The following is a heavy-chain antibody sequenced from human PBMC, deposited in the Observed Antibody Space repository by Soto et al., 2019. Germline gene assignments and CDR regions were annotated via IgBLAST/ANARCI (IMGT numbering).Heavy chain of an antibody. CDR2: INAGNGNT. Sequence: ASVKVSCKASGYTFTSYAMHWVRQAPGQRLEWMGWINAGNGNTKYSQKFQGWVTMTRDTSISTAYMELSRLRSDDTAVYYCARVGYYGSGDWFDPWGQGTLVTVSS. D-gene: IGHD3-10*01. V-gene: IGHV1-3*01. CDR1: GYTFTSYA. CDR3: ARVGYYGSGDWFDP. J-gene: IGHJ5*02.